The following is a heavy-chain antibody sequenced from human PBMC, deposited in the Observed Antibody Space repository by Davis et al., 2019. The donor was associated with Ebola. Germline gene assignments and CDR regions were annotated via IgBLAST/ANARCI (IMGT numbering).Heavy chain of an antibody. CDR1: GFTFSSYS. CDR3: AKGPIAAAGTHFDY. J-gene: IGHJ4*02. V-gene: IGHV3-23*01. CDR2: ISGSGGST. Sequence: GESLKISCAASGFTFSSYSMSWVRQAPGKGLEWVSAISGSGGSTYYADSVKGRFTISRDNSKNTLYLQMNSLRAEDTAVYYCAKGPIAAAGTHFDYGGQGTLVTVSS. D-gene: IGHD6-13*01.